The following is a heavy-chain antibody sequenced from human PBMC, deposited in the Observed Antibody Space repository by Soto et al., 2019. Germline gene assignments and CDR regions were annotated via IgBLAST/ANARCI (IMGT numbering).Heavy chain of an antibody. CDR3: ARRTLYYYSGMDV. CDR1: GFTFSSYA. Sequence: QVQLVESGGGVVQPGRSLRLSCAASGFTFSSYAMHWVRQAPGKGLEWVAVISYDGSNKYYADSVKGRFTISRDNSKNTLYLQMNSLRAEDTAVYYCARRTLYYYSGMDVWGQGTTVTVSS. CDR2: ISYDGSNK. V-gene: IGHV3-30-3*01. J-gene: IGHJ6*02.